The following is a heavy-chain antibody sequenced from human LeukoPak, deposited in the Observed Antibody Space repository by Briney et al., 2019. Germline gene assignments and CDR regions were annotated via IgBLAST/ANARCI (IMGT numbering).Heavy chain of an antibody. Sequence: GGSLRLSCAASGFTFSSYAMSWVRQAPGKGLEWVSSISASGTSTPYADSVKGRFTISRDNAKNSLYLQMNSLRAEDTAVYYCARDRRTVTTNDYWGQGTLVTVSS. CDR3: ARDRRTVTTNDY. CDR1: GFTFSSYA. J-gene: IGHJ4*02. CDR2: ISASGTST. V-gene: IGHV3-23*01. D-gene: IGHD4-17*01.